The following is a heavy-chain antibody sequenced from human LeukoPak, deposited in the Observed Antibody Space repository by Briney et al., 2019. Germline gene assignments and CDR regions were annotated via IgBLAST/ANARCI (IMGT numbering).Heavy chain of an antibody. Sequence: ASVKVSCKASGCIFTSYGISWVRQAPGQGLEWMGWISVYNDNKNYAQKFQGRVTMTTDPSTSTAHMELRSLRSDDTAVYYCARDNDYVWGSYRHPGYWGQGTLVTVPS. CDR3: ARDNDYVWGSYRHPGY. J-gene: IGHJ4*02. V-gene: IGHV1-18*01. CDR2: ISVYNDNK. D-gene: IGHD3-16*02. CDR1: GCIFTSYG.